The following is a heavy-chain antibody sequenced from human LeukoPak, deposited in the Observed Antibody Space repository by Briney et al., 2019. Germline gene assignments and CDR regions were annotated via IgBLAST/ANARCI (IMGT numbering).Heavy chain of an antibody. CDR1: GFTFSSYE. Sequence: AGGSLRLSCAASGFTFSSYEMNWVRQAPGKGLEWVSYISSSGSTIYYADSVKGRFTISRDNAKNSLYLQMNSLRAEDTAVYYCASHVDYDILTGYYIPPPADYWGQGTLVTVSS. V-gene: IGHV3-48*03. CDR2: ISSSGSTI. J-gene: IGHJ4*02. CDR3: ASHVDYDILTGYYIPPPADY. D-gene: IGHD3-9*01.